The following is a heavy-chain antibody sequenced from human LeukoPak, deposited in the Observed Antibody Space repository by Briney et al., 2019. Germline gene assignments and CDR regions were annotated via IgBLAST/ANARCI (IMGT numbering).Heavy chain of an antibody. Sequence: SETLSLTCTVSGDSISSGGYYWSWIRQHPGKGLEWIGYIYYSGSTYYNPSLKSRVTISVDTSKNQFSLKLSSVTAADTAVYYCARDREGLRLDYWGQGTLVTVSS. D-gene: IGHD4-17*01. J-gene: IGHJ4*02. CDR3: ARDREGLRLDY. V-gene: IGHV4-31*03. CDR1: GDSISSGGYY. CDR2: IYYSGST.